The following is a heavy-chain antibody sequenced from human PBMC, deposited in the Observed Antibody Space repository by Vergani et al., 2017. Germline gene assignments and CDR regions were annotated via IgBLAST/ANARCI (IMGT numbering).Heavy chain of an antibody. V-gene: IGHV4-61*02. J-gene: IGHJ4*02. CDR1: GGSISSGSYY. CDR3: ARGPLAYCGGDCYSWDFDY. D-gene: IGHD2-21*02. Sequence: QVQLQESGPGLVKPSQTLSLTCTVSGGSISSGSYYWSWIRQPAGKGLEWIGRIYTSGSTNYNPSLKSRVTISVDTSKNQFSLKLSSVTAADTAVYYCARGPLAYCGGDCYSWDFDYWGQGTLVTVSS. CDR2: IYTSGST.